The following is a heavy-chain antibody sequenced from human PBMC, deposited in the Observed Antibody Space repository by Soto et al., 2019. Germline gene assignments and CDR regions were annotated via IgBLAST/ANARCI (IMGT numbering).Heavy chain of an antibody. Sequence: ASVKVSCKASGYTSTGYDMHWVRQAPGQGLEWMGWINPNSGGTDYAQKFQGWVTMTRDTSISTAYMELSRLRSDDTAVYYCVREIFPYGMDVWGQGTTVTVSS. CDR1: GYTSTGYD. CDR2: INPNSGGT. CDR3: VREIFPYGMDV. J-gene: IGHJ6*02. V-gene: IGHV1-2*04. D-gene: IGHD2-15*01.